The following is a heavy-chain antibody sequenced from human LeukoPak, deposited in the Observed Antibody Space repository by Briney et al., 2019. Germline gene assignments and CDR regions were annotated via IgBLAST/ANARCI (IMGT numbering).Heavy chain of an antibody. CDR2: ISSSGSTI. V-gene: IGHV3-48*03. Sequence: GGSLRLSCAASGFTFSSYEMNWVRQAPGKGLEWVSYISSSGSTIYYADSVKGRFTISRDNAKNSLYLQMNSLRAEDTAVYYCARDMDPFVGVPLYYMDVWGKGTTVTVSS. CDR1: GFTFSSYE. CDR3: ARDMDPFVGVPLYYMDV. J-gene: IGHJ6*03. D-gene: IGHD3-3*01.